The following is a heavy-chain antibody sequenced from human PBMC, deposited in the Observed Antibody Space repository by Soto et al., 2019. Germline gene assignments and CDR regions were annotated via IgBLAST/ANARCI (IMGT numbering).Heavy chain of an antibody. D-gene: IGHD2-2*01. CDR3: TKALYCSSTSCYSGGDTFHI. CDR2: IRSNGESTHHTAAT. J-gene: IGHJ3*02. V-gene: IGHV3-23*01. CDR1: GFNFRSYA. Sequence: GGSLRLSCKASGFNFRSYAMSWVRQAPGKGLEWVSIIRSNGESTHHTAATYYADSVRGRFSISRDNSKNTLSLQMNSLRAEDTAVYYCTKALYCSSTSCYSGGDTFHIWGQGTMVTVSS.